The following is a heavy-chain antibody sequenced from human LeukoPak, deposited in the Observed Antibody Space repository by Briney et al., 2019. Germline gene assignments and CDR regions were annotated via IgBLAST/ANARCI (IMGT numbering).Heavy chain of an antibody. CDR1: GFTFITYW. V-gene: IGHV3-7*01. CDR2: IKQDGSEK. Sequence: GGSLRLSCTASGFTFITYWMSWVRQAPGKGLEWVANIKQDGSEKYYVDSVKGRFTISRDNAKNSLYLQMNSLRAEDTAVYYCARDSSSSWYIGEYFQHWGQGTLVTVSS. J-gene: IGHJ1*01. CDR3: ARDSSSSWYIGEYFQH. D-gene: IGHD6-13*01.